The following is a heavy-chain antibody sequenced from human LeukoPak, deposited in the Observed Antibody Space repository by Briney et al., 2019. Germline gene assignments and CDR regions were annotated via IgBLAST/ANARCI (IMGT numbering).Heavy chain of an antibody. V-gene: IGHV3-23*01. CDR3: AKSYNGYESKPDY. D-gene: IGHD5-12*01. CDR2: ISNSGGRT. CDR1: GFTFSSYA. Sequence: GGSLRLSCAASGFTFSSYAMSWVRQAPGKGLEWVSSISNSGGRTFYADSVKGRFTISRDNSKITLYLQMNSLRAEDTAVYYCAKSYNGYESKPDYWGQGTLVAVSS. J-gene: IGHJ4*02.